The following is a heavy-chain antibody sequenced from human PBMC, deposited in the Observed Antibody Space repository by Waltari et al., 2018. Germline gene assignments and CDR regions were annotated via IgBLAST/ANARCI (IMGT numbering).Heavy chain of an antibody. CDR2: IYASLGRR. D-gene: IGHD5-12*01. CDR3: ASSLEMATIPRY. V-gene: IGHV1-69*12. Sequence: QVQLVQSGTAVKTPGSSVKVSCKASGCTFSSYAISWVRQTGGKGVGWMEGIYASLGRRDYAQKFQGRVEITVYESTRTAYMELSSLRSEDNAVYYCASSLEMATIPRYWGQGTLVTVS. CDR1: GCTFSSYA. J-gene: IGHJ4*02.